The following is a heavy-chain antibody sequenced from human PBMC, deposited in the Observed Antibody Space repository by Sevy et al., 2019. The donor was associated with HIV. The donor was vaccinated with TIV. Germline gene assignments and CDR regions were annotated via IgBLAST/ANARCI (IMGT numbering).Heavy chain of an antibody. Sequence: SDTLSLTCSVSGGSINNNNYYWGWIRQPPGQGLECIGSIYYSGNTYYSPSFKSRVTISVDTSKNQFSLKLNSVTAADTAVYYCTRQGQNGMDVWGQGTTVTVSS. CDR1: GGSINNNNYY. CDR2: IYYSGNT. CDR3: TRQGQNGMDV. V-gene: IGHV4-39*01. J-gene: IGHJ6*02.